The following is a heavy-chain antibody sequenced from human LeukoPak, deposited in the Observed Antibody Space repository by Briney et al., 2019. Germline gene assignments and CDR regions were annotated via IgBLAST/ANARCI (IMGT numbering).Heavy chain of an antibody. J-gene: IGHJ4*02. Sequence: SETLSLTCAVSGGSISSGGYSWSWIRQPPGKGLEWIGYIYHSGSTYYNPSLKSRVTISVDRSKNQFSLKLSSVTAADTAVYYCARGRPRGYSYGYYFDYWGQGTLVTVSS. CDR1: GGSISSGGYS. V-gene: IGHV4-30-2*01. CDR2: IYHSGST. D-gene: IGHD5-18*01. CDR3: ARGRPRGYSYGYYFDY.